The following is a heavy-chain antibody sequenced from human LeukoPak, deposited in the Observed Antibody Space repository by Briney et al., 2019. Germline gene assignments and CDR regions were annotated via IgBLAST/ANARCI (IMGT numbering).Heavy chain of an antibody. CDR3: ARAGRGSGYLSY. D-gene: IGHD3-3*01. V-gene: IGHV4-34*01. Sequence: SETLSLTCAVYGGSFSGYYWSWIRQPPGKGLEWIGEINHSGSTNYNPSLTSRVTISVDTSKNQFSLKLSSVTAADTAVYYCARAGRGSGYLSYWGQGTLVTVSS. CDR1: GGSFSGYY. CDR2: INHSGST. J-gene: IGHJ4*02.